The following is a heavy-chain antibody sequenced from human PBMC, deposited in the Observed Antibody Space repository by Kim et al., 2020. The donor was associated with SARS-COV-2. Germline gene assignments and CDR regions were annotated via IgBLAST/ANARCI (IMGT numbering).Heavy chain of an antibody. CDR3: ARDPRGLGYGSGSYPDAFDI. J-gene: IGHJ3*02. V-gene: IGHV4-31*02. Sequence: RVTISVDTSKNQFSLKLSSVTAADTAVYYCARDPRGLGYGSGSYPDAFDIWGQGTMVTVSS. D-gene: IGHD3-10*01.